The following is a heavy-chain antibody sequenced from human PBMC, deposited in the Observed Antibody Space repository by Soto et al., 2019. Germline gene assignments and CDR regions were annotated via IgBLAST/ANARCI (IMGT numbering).Heavy chain of an antibody. V-gene: IGHV4-4*02. J-gene: IGHJ4*02. CDR3: ARAAAGGYSAYDVFDY. CDR1: GGSISSSNW. CDR2: IYHSGST. D-gene: IGHD5-12*01. Sequence: QVQLQESGPGLVKPSGTLSITCAVSGGSISSSNWWSWVRQPPGKGLEWIGEIYHSGSTNYNPSLKSGVTISVDKSKNQFSLKLSAVTAADTAVYYCARAAAGGYSAYDVFDYWGQGTLVTVSS.